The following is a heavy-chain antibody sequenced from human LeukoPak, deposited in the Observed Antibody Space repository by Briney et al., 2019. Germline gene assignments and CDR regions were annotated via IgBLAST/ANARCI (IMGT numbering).Heavy chain of an antibody. J-gene: IGHJ4*02. V-gene: IGHV3-7*01. CDR2: IKQDGSEK. CDR3: ARSPQRLAPERFDY. Sequence: PGGSLRLSCAASGFTFSSYWMSWVRQAPGKGLEWVANIKQDGSEKYYVDSVKGRFTISRDNAKNSLYLQMNSLRAEDTAVYYCARSPQRLAPERFDYWGQGTLVTVSS. CDR1: GFTFSSYW. D-gene: IGHD6-25*01.